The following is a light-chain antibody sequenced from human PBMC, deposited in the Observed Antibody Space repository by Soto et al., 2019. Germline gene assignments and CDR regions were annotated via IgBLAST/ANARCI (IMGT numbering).Light chain of an antibody. V-gene: IGKV1-5*03. Sequence: DIQMTPSPSILSASVADRVTITCRASQSIGSWLAWYQHTPGKAPKLLIYKASSLESGVPLRFSGSGSGTEFTLTISSLQRDDFATYYCQQYSTYSRTFGQGTKVDIK. CDR1: QSIGSW. CDR2: KAS. J-gene: IGKJ1*01. CDR3: QQYSTYSRT.